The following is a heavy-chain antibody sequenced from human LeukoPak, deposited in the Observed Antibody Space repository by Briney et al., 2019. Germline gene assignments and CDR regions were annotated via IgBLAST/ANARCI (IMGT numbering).Heavy chain of an antibody. D-gene: IGHD3-10*01. CDR1: GFTFTSSA. CDR2: IVVGSGNT. CDR3: AAAHYYGSGSPYYYGMDV. V-gene: IGHV1-58*02. J-gene: IGHJ6*02. Sequence: GTSVEVSCKASGFTFTSSAMQWVRQARGQRLEWIGRIVVGSGNTNYAQKFQERVTITRDMSTSTAYMELSSLRSEDTAVYYCAAAHYYGSGSPYYYGMDVWGQGTTVTVSS.